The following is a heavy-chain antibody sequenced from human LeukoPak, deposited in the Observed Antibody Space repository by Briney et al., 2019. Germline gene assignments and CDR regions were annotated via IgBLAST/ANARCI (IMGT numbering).Heavy chain of an antibody. J-gene: IGHJ4*02. Sequence: GASVKVSCKASGGTFSSYAISWVRQAPGQGLEWMGGIIPIFGTANYAQKFQGRVTITADESTSTAYMELSSLRSEDTAVYYCARWPCSGGSCYFDYWGQGTLVTVSS. D-gene: IGHD2-15*01. CDR1: GGTFSSYA. CDR3: ARWPCSGGSCYFDY. V-gene: IGHV1-69*13. CDR2: IIPIFGTA.